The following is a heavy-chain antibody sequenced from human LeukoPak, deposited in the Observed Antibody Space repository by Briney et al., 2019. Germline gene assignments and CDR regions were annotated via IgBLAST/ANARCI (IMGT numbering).Heavy chain of an antibody. D-gene: IGHD4-17*01. Sequence: GGSLRLSYAASGFTFSSYSMNWVRQAPGKGLEWVSSISSSSSYIYYADSVKGRFTISRDNAKNSLYLQMNSLRAEDTAVYYCAKCENGDYFDYWGQGTLVTVSS. CDR2: ISSSSSYI. J-gene: IGHJ4*02. V-gene: IGHV3-21*01. CDR3: AKCENGDYFDY. CDR1: GFTFSSYS.